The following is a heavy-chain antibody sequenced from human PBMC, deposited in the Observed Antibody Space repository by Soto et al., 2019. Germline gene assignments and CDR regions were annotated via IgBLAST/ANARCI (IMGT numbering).Heavy chain of an antibody. CDR2: INHLTTT. V-gene: IGHV4-34*01. D-gene: IGHD5-18*01. J-gene: IGHJ4*02. CDR3: ARGYDTALAPIF. CDR1: GGSFSSYH. Sequence: SETLSLTXAVYGGSFSSYHWSWIRQTPGKGLEWIGEINHLTTTNYNPSLKSRVIISLDTPKNQFSLKLSSVTAADTAVYYCARGYDTALAPIFWGQGILVTVSS.